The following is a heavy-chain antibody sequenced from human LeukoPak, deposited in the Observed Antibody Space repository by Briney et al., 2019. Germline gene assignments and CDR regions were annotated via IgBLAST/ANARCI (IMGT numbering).Heavy chain of an antibody. Sequence: ASVKVSCKASGYTFTSYYMHWVRQAPGQGLEWMGIINPSGGSTSYAQKFQGRVTMTRDTSTSTVYMELSSLRSEDTAVYYCARDTYNYDSSGYPTYYFDYWGREPWSPSPQ. CDR2: INPSGGST. CDR1: GYTFTSYY. CDR3: ARDTYNYDSSGYPTYYFDY. V-gene: IGHV1-46*01. J-gene: IGHJ4*02. D-gene: IGHD3-22*01.